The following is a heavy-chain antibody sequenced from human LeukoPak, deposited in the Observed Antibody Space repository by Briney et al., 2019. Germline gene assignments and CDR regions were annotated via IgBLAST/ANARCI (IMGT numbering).Heavy chain of an antibody. CDR2: IYYSGST. V-gene: IGHV4-59*08. J-gene: IGHJ4*02. CDR3: ARNPDFDY. CDR1: GGSISSYY. Sequence: PSETLSLTCTVSGGSISSYYWSWIRQPPGKGLEWIGYIYYSGSTNYNPSLKSRVTISVDTSKNQFSLKPSSVAAADTAVYYCARNPDFDYWGQGTLVTVSS.